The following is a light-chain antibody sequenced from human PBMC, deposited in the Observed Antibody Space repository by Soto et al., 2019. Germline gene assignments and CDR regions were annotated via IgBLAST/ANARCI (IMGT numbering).Light chain of an antibody. CDR3: QQRRDWPLT. CDR2: AAS. V-gene: IGKV3-11*01. Sequence: EIVLTQSPANLSLSPGERATLSCRASQSDSLHLAWYQQKPGQAPRLLIYAASNRATGVPGRFSGSGSGADFTLTISSLEPEDVAIYYCQQRRDWPLTFGGGTKVDIK. J-gene: IGKJ4*01. CDR1: QSDSLH.